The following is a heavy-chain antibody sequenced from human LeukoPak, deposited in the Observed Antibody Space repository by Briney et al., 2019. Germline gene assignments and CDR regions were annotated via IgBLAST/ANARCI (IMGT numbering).Heavy chain of an antibody. V-gene: IGHV3-72*01. CDR2: TRKKANSYTT. D-gene: IGHD5-18*01. J-gene: IGHJ4*02. Sequence: GGSLRLSCAASGFTFSDHYVDWVRQAPGKGVEWVGRTRKKANSYTTEYAASVKGRFTISRDDSKNSLYLQMNSLKAEDTAVYYCARVGGDTGRSFDYWGQGTLVTVSS. CDR3: ARVGGDTGRSFDY. CDR1: GFTFSDHY.